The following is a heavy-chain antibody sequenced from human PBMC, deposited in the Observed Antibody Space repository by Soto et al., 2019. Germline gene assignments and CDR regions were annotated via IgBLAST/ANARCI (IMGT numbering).Heavy chain of an antibody. J-gene: IGHJ6*02. Sequence: GASVKVSCKVSGYTLTELSMHWVRQAPGKGLEWMGGFDPEDGETIYAQKFQGRVTMTEDTSTDTAYMELSSLRSEDTAVYYCATGVVPAALHPLYYYYGMDVWGQGTTVTVSS. CDR3: ATGVVPAALHPLYYYYGMDV. CDR2: FDPEDGET. V-gene: IGHV1-24*01. D-gene: IGHD2-2*01. CDR1: GYTLTELS.